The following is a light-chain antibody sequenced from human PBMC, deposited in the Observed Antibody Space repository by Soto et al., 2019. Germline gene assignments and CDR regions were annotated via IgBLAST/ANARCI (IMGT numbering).Light chain of an antibody. V-gene: IGKV1-5*01. CDR1: QSISSW. J-gene: IGKJ1*01. CDR3: QQYNSYWT. CDR2: DAS. Sequence: MTQSPATVSASLEPRFTIPCRASQSISSWLAWYQQKPGKAPKLLIYDASSLESGVPSRFSGSGSGTEFTLTISSLQPDDFATYYCQQYNSYWTFGQGTKVDI.